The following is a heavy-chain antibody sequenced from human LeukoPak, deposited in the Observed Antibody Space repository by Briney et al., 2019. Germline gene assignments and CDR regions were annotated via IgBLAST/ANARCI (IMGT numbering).Heavy chain of an antibody. CDR2: ISGDGGST. Sequence: GGSLSLSCAASGLTLHDYAMHWVRQPPGKSLEWVSLISGDGGSTYYADSVKGRFTVSRDYSKNSLYLQMNILRTEDTALYYCAKYISRNFVVVLVADYWGQGTLVTVSS. D-gene: IGHD2-2*01. V-gene: IGHV3-43*02. J-gene: IGHJ4*02. CDR1: GLTLHDYA. CDR3: AKYISRNFVVVLVADY.